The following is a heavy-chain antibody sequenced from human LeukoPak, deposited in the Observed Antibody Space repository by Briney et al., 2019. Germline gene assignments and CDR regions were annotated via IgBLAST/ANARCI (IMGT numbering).Heavy chain of an antibody. V-gene: IGHV3-23*01. Sequence: GGSLRPSCAASGFSFSSYSMNWVRQAPGKALEWVSAISGNGGSTYYADSVKGRFTISRDNSKNTLYLQMNSLRAEDTAVYYCARNPDLTHYYGMDVWGQGTTVTVSS. CDR3: ARNPDLTHYYGMDV. J-gene: IGHJ6*02. CDR2: ISGNGGST. D-gene: IGHD1-14*01. CDR1: GFSFSSYS.